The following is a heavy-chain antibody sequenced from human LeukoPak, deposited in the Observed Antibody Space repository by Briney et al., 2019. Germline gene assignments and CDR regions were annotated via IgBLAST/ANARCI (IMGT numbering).Heavy chain of an antibody. CDR3: AKEEDSIDY. J-gene: IGHJ4*02. D-gene: IGHD3/OR15-3a*01. CDR1: GFTFDDYA. V-gene: IGHV3-9*01. Sequence: PGRSLRLSCAASGFTFDDYAMHWVRQAPGKGLEWVSGISWNSGSIGYADSVKGRFTISRDNSKNTLYLQMNSLRAEDTAVHYCAKEEDSIDYWGQGTLVTVSS. CDR2: ISWNSGSI.